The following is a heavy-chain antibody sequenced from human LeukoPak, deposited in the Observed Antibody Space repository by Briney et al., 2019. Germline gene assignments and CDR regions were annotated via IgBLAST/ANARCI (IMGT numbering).Heavy chain of an antibody. Sequence: ASVKVSCKASGYTFTSYAMHWVRQAPGQRLEWMGWINAGNGNTKYSQKFQGRVTITRDTSASTAYMELSSLRSEDTAVYYCAREIAVAGSFDCWGQGTLVTVSS. CDR2: INAGNGNT. J-gene: IGHJ4*02. CDR3: AREIAVAGSFDC. D-gene: IGHD6-19*01. CDR1: GYTFTSYA. V-gene: IGHV1-3*01.